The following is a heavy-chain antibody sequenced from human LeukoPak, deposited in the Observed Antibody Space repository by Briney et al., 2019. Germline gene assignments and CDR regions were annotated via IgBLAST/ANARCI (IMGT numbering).Heavy chain of an antibody. CDR1: GYTFTTYA. D-gene: IGHD2-15*01. CDR2: INTNTGNP. J-gene: IGHJ4*02. V-gene: IGHV7-4-1*02. Sequence: GASVNVSCKASGYTFTTYAMNWVRQAPGQGLEWMGWINTNTGNPTYAQGFTGRFVFSLDTSVSTAYLQISSLKAEDTAVYYCARGYCSGGSCSLVDYWGQGTLVTVSS. CDR3: ARGYCSGGSCSLVDY.